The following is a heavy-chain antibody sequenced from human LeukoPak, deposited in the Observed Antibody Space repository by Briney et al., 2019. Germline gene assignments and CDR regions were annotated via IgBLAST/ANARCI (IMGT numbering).Heavy chain of an antibody. Sequence: GGSLRLSCAASGLTFSSFGMNWVRQAPGKGLEWVSAISGSGGSTYYADSAKGRFTISRDNSKNTLYLQMNSLRAEDTAVYYCAKDGYSSSSRGYYYYYMDVWGKGTTVTVSS. V-gene: IGHV3-23*01. CDR2: ISGSGGST. CDR3: AKDGYSSSSRGYYYYYMDV. D-gene: IGHD6-6*01. CDR1: GLTFSSFG. J-gene: IGHJ6*03.